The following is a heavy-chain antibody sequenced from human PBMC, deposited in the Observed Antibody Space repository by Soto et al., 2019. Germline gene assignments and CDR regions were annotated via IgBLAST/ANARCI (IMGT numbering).Heavy chain of an antibody. V-gene: IGHV3-30*18. J-gene: IGHJ4*02. CDR3: AKGGRAYCGGDCRYYFDY. D-gene: IGHD2-21*02. CDR2: ISYDGSNK. Sequence: QVQLVESGGGVVQPGRSLRLSCAASRFTFSGYAMHWVRQAPGKGLEGVAVISYDGSNKFYADSVKGRFTISRDNSKNTLYLQMNSLRAEDTAVYYCAKGGRAYCGGDCRYYFDYWGQGTLVTVSS. CDR1: RFTFSGYA.